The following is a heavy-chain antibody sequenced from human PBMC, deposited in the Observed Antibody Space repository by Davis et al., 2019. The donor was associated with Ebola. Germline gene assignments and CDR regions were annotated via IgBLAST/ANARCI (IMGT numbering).Heavy chain of an antibody. V-gene: IGHV1-3*01. CDR2: INAGNGNT. D-gene: IGHD3-22*01. Sequence: ASVKVSCKASGYTFTSYAMHWVRQAPGQRLEWMGWINAGNGNTKYSQKFQGRVTITRDTSASTAYMELSSLRSEDTAVYYCASWGAGFYDSSGYLGYWGQGTLVTVSS. CDR1: GYTFTSYA. J-gene: IGHJ4*02. CDR3: ASWGAGFYDSSGYLGY.